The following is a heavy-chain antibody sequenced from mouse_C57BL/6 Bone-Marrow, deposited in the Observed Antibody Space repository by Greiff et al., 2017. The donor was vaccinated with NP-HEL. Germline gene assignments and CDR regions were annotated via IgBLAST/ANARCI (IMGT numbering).Heavy chain of an antibody. CDR3: ARHGRDSYAMDY. CDR1: GFTFSDYG. Sequence: EVQLVESGGGLVQPGGSLKLSCAASGFTFSDYGMAWVRQAPRKGPELVAFISNLAYSIYYADTVTGRFTIARENAKNTLYLEMSSPRSEDTAMYYCARHGRDSYAMDYWGQGTSVTVSS. D-gene: IGHD3-3*01. V-gene: IGHV5-15*01. CDR2: ISNLAYSI. J-gene: IGHJ4*01.